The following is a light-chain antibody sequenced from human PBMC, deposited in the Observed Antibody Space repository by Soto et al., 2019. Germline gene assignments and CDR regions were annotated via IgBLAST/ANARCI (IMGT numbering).Light chain of an antibody. CDR1: QSVRNN. V-gene: IGKV3-11*01. J-gene: IGKJ5*01. CDR2: DAS. Sequence: EIVLTQSPATLSLSPGERATLSCRASQSVRNNLAWYQQKPGQPPRLLIYDASYRATDLPARFSGSGSGTDFTLTINSLESEDFAIYHCQQRSNWPSFGQGTRLEIK. CDR3: QQRSNWPS.